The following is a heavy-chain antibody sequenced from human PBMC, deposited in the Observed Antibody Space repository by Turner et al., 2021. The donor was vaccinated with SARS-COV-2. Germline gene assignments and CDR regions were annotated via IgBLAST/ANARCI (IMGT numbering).Heavy chain of an antibody. CDR2: IKQDGSEK. J-gene: IGHJ3*02. V-gene: IGHV3-7*01. D-gene: IGHD3-16*01. CDR1: GFTFSSYW. CDR3: ARVSGAAVWGNYAFDI. Sequence: EVQLVESGGGSVQPGGSLRLSCAASGFTFSSYWMSWVRQAPGKGPEWVANIKQDGSEKYYVDSVKGRFTISRDNAKNSLYLQMSSLRAEDTAVYYCARVSGAAVWGNYAFDIWGQGTMVTVSS.